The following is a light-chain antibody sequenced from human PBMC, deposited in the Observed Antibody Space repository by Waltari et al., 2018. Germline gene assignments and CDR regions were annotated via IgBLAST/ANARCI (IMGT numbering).Light chain of an antibody. CDR1: QSVLYNSNNKNS. CDR2: KAS. Sequence: DIVMTQSPDSLAVSLGERATINCKSSQSVLYNSNNKNSLTWYQQKPGKAPKLLIYKASSLESGVPSRFSGSGSGTEFTLTISSLQPDDFATYYCQQYNSYSPYTFGQGTKLEIK. J-gene: IGKJ2*01. V-gene: IGKV4-1*01. CDR3: QQYNSYSPYT.